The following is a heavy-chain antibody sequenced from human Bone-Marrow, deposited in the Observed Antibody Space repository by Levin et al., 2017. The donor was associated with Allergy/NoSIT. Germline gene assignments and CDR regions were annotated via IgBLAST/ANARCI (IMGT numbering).Heavy chain of an antibody. V-gene: IGHV1-18*01. CDR1: GYTFTSYG. D-gene: IGHD1-14*01. J-gene: IGHJ4*02. CDR2: ISAYNGNT. CDR3: ARVWYKVHDY. Sequence: GESLKISCKASGYTFTSYGISWVRQAPGQGLEWMGWISAYNGNTNYAQKLQGRVTMTTDTSTSTAYMELRSLRSDDTAVYYCARVWYKVHDYWGQGTLVTVSS.